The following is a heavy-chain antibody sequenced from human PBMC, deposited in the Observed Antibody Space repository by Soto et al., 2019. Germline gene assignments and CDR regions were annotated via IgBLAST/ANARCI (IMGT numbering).Heavy chain of an antibody. J-gene: IGHJ6*02. V-gene: IGHV1-18*01. CDR1: GYTFTSYG. CDR2: ISAYKGNT. D-gene: IGHD6-13*01. Sequence: QVPLVQSGAEVKKPGASVKVSFKASGYTFTSYGISWVRQAPGQGLEWMGWISAYKGNTNHAQELPGRGTSTTDTSPSPAYIELRSLRSDDTAVYYCARSVAAAVSHRYYYYCGMDVSGQGTTVTVSS. CDR3: ARSVAAAVSHRYYYYCGMDV.